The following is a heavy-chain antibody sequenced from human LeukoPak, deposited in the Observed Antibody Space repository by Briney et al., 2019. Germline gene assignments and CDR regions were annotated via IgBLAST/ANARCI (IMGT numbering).Heavy chain of an antibody. CDR3: ARSQEYYYDSSGYYNFDY. J-gene: IGHJ4*02. CDR1: GGSFSGYY. V-gene: IGHV4-34*01. D-gene: IGHD3-22*01. Sequence: SETLSLTCAVYGGSFSGYYWSWIRQPPGKGLEWIGEINHSGSTNYNPSLKSRVTISVDTSKNQFSLKLSSVTAADTAVYYCARSQEYYYDSSGYYNFDYWGQGTLVTVSS. CDR2: INHSGST.